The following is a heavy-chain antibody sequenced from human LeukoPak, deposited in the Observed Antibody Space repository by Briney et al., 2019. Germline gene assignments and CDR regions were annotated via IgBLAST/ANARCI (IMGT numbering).Heavy chain of an antibody. J-gene: IGHJ4*02. D-gene: IGHD3-22*01. CDR3: ARADQDSSGYYQAYYFDY. CDR2: ITSSGTYI. CDR1: GFTFNNYN. V-gene: IGHV3-21*01. Sequence: PGGSLRLSCATSGFTFNNYNMNWVRQAPGRALEWVSSITSSGTYIFYADSVKGRFTISRDNSKNTLYLQMNSLRAEDTAVYYCARADQDSSGYYQAYYFDYWGQGTLVTVSS.